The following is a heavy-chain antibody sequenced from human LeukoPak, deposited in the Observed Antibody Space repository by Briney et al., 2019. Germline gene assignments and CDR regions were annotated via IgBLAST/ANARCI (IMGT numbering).Heavy chain of an antibody. J-gene: IGHJ4*02. D-gene: IGHD3-9*01. CDR1: GFTFSSHA. V-gene: IGHV3-30*03. CDR3: VIDILRYFDPGC. CDR2: ISTDGSGK. Sequence: LSGGSLRLSCVVSGFTFSSHAMHWVRQAPGKGLEWVTAISTDGSGKHYVDSVKGRFTISRDNSKNTLYLEMNSLRAEDTAVYYCVIDILRYFDPGCWGQGTLVTVSS.